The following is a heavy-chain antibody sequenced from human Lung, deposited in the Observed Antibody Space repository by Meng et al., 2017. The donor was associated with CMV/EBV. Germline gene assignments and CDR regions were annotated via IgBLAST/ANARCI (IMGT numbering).Heavy chain of an antibody. CDR1: GGSISSSNG. CDR2: IYHSGST. D-gene: IGHD6-19*01. J-gene: IGHJ4*02. CDR3: ASFPPPGKQWLVTDY. Sequence: VQLQGWGQGLVKPSGTLSLPCAVSGGSISSSNGWSWVRQPPGKGLEWIGEIYHSGSTNYNPSLKSRVTISVDKSKNQFSLKLSSVTAADTAVYYCASFPPPGKQWLVTDYWGQGTLVTVSS. V-gene: IGHV4-4*02.